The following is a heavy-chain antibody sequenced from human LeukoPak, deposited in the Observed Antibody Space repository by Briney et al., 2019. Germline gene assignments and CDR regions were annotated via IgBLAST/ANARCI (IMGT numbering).Heavy chain of an antibody. J-gene: IGHJ3*02. Sequence: ASVRVSCKASGYTFTGYYMHWVRQAPGHGLEWMGWINPNSGGTNYAQKFQGRVTMTRDTSISTAYMELSRLRSDDTAVYYCARAGYSSGWYRGYDAFDIWGQGTMVTVSS. CDR1: GYTFTGYY. D-gene: IGHD6-19*01. CDR3: ARAGYSSGWYRGYDAFDI. CDR2: INPNSGGT. V-gene: IGHV1-2*02.